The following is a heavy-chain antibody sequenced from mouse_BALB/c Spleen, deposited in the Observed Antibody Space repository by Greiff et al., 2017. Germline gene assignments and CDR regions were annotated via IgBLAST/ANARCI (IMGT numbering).Heavy chain of an antibody. V-gene: IGHV8-11*01. CDR2: IWWNDNK. CDR1: GFSLSTYGIG. D-gene: IGHD1-1*01. Sequence: ESGPGILQPSQTLSLTCSFSGFSLSTYGIGVGWIRQPSGKGLEWLAHIWWNDNKYYNTALKSRLTISKDTSNNQVFLKIASVDTADTATYYCARIAGNYGSSYEDYWGQGTTLTVSS. J-gene: IGHJ2*01. CDR3: ARIAGNYGSSYEDY.